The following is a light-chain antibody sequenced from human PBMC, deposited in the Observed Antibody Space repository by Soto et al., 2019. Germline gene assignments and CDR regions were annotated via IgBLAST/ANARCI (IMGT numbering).Light chain of an antibody. V-gene: IGKV3-20*01. CDR2: GAS. J-gene: IGKJ2*01. CDR1: ESVNSRF. CDR3: LQYGSSPLYT. Sequence: ENVLTQSPGTLSFSPGETATLSCRTSESVNSRFFAWYQQKPGQAPRLLIYGASNRATGIPDRFSGGGSGTDFTLTISRLQPEDFAVYDCLQYGSSPLYTFGQGTKLEI.